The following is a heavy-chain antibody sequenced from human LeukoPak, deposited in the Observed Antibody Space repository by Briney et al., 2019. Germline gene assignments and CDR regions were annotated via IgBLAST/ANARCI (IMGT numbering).Heavy chain of an antibody. Sequence: PGRSLRLSCAASRFTFSSYAMHWVRQAPGKGLEWVAVISYDGSNKYYADSVKGRFTISRDNSKNTLYLQMNSLRAEDTAVYYCARDQKAAAGTIDYWGQGTLVTVSS. CDR1: RFTFSSYA. V-gene: IGHV3-30-3*01. CDR2: ISYDGSNK. D-gene: IGHD6-13*01. CDR3: ARDQKAAAGTIDY. J-gene: IGHJ4*02.